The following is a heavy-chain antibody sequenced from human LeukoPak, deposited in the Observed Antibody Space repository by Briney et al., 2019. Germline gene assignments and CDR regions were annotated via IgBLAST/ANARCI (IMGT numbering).Heavy chain of an antibody. CDR2: ISSSGSTI. CDR1: GFTFSDYY. J-gene: IGHJ5*02. Sequence: PGGSLRLSCAASGFTFSDYYMSWIRQAPGKGLEWVSYISSSGSTIYYADSVKGRFTTSRDNAKNSLYLRMNSLRAEDTAVYYCARYGSGSYTFEWFDPWGQGTLVTVSS. V-gene: IGHV3-11*01. D-gene: IGHD3-10*01. CDR3: ARYGSGSYTFEWFDP.